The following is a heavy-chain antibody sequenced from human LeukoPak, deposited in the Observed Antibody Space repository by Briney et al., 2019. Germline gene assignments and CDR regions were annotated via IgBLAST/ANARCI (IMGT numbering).Heavy chain of an antibody. V-gene: IGHV3-7*04. D-gene: IGHD4-23*01. J-gene: IGHJ4*02. CDR1: GFTFSSYW. Sequence: GGSLRLSCAGSGFTFSSYWMNWVRQAPGKGLEWVANIKQDGSEKDYVASEKGRFTISRDNARNSLYLKMISLRAEDTGVYHCARELRDYGGKANWGQGTLATVYS. CDR2: IKQDGSEK. CDR3: ARELRDYGGKAN.